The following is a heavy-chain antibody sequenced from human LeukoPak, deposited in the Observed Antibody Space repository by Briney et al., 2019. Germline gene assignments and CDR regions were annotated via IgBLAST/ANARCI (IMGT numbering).Heavy chain of an antibody. CDR2: TYPGDSNT. Sequence: GESLKISCKGSGYSFTNNWIGWVRQMPGKGLEWMGITYPGDSNTRYSPSFQGQVTISADKSISSAYLQWSSLKASDTAMYYCARRGGSYYLGYWGQGTLVTVSS. CDR3: ARRGGSYYLGY. J-gene: IGHJ4*02. D-gene: IGHD2-15*01. CDR1: GYSFTNNW. V-gene: IGHV5-51*01.